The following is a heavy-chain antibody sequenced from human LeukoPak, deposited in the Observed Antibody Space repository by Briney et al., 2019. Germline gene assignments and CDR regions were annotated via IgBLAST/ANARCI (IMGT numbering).Heavy chain of an antibody. CDR1: GFTFSSYA. CDR3: AKPLRGANYFDY. V-gene: IGHV3-23*01. Sequence: PGGSLRLSCAASGFTFSSYAMSRVRQAPGKGLEWVSAISGSGGSTYYADSVKGRFTISRDNSKNTLYLQMNSLRAEDTAVYYCAKPLRGANYFDYWGQGTLVTVSS. D-gene: IGHD4-17*01. J-gene: IGHJ4*02. CDR2: ISGSGGST.